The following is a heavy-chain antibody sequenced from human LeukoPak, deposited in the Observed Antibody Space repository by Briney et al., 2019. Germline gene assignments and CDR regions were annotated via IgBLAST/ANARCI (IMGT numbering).Heavy chain of an antibody. CDR2: ISAYNGNT. CDR3: ARSGAKRFILLLRTYYFDY. Sequence: GASVKVSCKASGYTFTSYGISWVRQAPGQGLEWMGWISAYNGNTNYAQKLQGRVTMTTDTSTSTAYMELRSLRSDDTAVYYCARSGAKRFILLLRTYYFDYWGQGTLVTVSS. J-gene: IGHJ4*02. CDR1: GYTFTSYG. D-gene: IGHD2/OR15-2a*01. V-gene: IGHV1-18*01.